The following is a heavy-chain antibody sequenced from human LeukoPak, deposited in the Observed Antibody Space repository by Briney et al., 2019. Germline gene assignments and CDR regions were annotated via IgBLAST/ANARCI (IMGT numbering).Heavy chain of an antibody. CDR3: ATQYYYGSGPKN. J-gene: IGHJ4*02. V-gene: IGHV1-69*04. CDR2: IIPILGIA. Sequence: SVKVSCKASGGTFSSYAISWVRQAPGQGLEWMGRIIPILGIANYAQKFQGRVTITADKSTSTAYMELRSLRSDDTAVYYCATQYYYGSGPKNWGQGTLVTVSS. D-gene: IGHD3-10*01. CDR1: GGTFSSYA.